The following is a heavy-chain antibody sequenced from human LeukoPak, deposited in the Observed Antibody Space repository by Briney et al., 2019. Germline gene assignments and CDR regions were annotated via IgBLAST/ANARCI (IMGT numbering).Heavy chain of an antibody. V-gene: IGHV1-2*04. CDR3: ARGISAMTVVVTGAFDI. Sequence: ASVKVSCKASGYTFTGYYIHRVRQAPGQGLEWMGWINPNSGGTNFAQKFQGWVTMTRDTSISTAYMELSRLRSDDTAVYYCARGISAMTVVVTGAFDIWGQGTVVTVSS. CDR1: GYTFTGYY. J-gene: IGHJ3*02. D-gene: IGHD3-22*01. CDR2: INPNSGGT.